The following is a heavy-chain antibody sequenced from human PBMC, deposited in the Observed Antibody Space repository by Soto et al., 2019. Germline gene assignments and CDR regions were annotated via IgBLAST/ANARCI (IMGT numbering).Heavy chain of an antibody. V-gene: IGHV1-18*01. CDR2: ISPHNDRT. Sequence: EASVKVSCKASGYNFTSYGISWVRQAPGQGLEWMGWISPHNDRTKYARRFQDRVTMTTETPTSTVYMELGSLRSDDTAVYYCARDLYYSSGRYFDHDAFDIWGQGTVVTVSS. CDR1: GYNFTSYG. J-gene: IGHJ3*02. CDR3: ARDLYYSSGRYFDHDAFDI. D-gene: IGHD6-19*01.